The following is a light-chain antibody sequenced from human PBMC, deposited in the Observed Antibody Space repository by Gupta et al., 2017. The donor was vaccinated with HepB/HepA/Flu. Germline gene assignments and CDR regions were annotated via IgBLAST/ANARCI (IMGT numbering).Light chain of an antibody. CDR3: ANWDSHSV. J-gene: IGLJ1*01. CDR2: VEGSGSY. CDR1: SGHINNI. Sequence: QPVLTQSSSASASLGSSVKLTCTLSSGHINNIISWHQQQPGKAPRYLMKVEGSGSYNKGSGVPERLSCSSSGDETYITISNLQSEEEAYYYCANWDSHSVFGTGTKLTVL. V-gene: IGLV4-60*03.